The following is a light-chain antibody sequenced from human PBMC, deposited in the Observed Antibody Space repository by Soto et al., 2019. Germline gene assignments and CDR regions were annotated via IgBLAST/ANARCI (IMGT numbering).Light chain of an antibody. CDR3: SSYTSSSTHVV. CDR2: EVS. V-gene: IGLV2-18*02. J-gene: IGLJ2*01. CDR1: SSDVGSYNR. Sequence: QSALTQPPSVSGSPGQSVTISCTGTSSDVGSYNRVSWYQQPPGTAPKLMIYEVSNRPSGVPDRFSGSKSGNTASLTISGLQAEDEAEYYCSSYTSSSTHVVFGGGTKVTVL.